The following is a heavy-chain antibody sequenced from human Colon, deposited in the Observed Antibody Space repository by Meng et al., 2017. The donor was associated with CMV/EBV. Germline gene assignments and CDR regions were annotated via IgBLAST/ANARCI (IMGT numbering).Heavy chain of an antibody. V-gene: IGHV2-5*02. Sequence: CRFSVFSLAPRGVGVAWIRQPPGKALEWLALIYWDDEKRYNPSLQNRLTISNDTSKNQVLLTMTNMDPADTATYYCARRGSGSYAFDHWGQGTLVTVSS. CDR3: ARRGSGSYAFDH. CDR2: IYWDDEK. CDR1: VFSLAPRGVG. J-gene: IGHJ4*02. D-gene: IGHD1-26*01.